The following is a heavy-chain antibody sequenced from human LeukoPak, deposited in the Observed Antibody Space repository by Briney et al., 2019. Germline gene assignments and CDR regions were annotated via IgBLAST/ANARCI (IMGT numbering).Heavy chain of an antibody. CDR3: ARTRGTHISMAYLDS. CDR2: INPSGGST. J-gene: IGHJ4*02. CDR1: GYTFTSYY. Sequence: ASVKVSYKASGYTFTSYYMHWVRQAPGQGLEWMGVINPSGGSTSYAQKFQGRVTMTRVTSITTAYMELSSLRSDDTAVYYCARTRGTHISMAYLDSWGQGTLVTVSS. D-gene: IGHD2/OR15-2a*01. V-gene: IGHV1-46*01.